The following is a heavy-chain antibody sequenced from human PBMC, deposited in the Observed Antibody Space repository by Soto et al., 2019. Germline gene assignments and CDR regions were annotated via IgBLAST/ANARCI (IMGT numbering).Heavy chain of an antibody. V-gene: IGHV3-21*06. D-gene: IGHD4-4*01. J-gene: IGHJ6*03. Sequence: PGQGLQWVSSISSRSSYIYYADSVKGRFTASRDNANNLLYLQMNSLGAEDTAVYHCEKRVPYSSPGLAVWGKGST. CDR2: ISSRSSYI. CDR3: EKRVPYSSPGLAV.